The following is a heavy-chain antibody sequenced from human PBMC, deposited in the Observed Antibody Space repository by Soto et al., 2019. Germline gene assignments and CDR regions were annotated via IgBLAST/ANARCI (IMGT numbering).Heavy chain of an antibody. Sequence: SETLSLTCTVSGGSISSYYWSWIRQPPGKGLEWIGYIYYSGSTNYNPSLKSRVTISVDTSKNQFSLKLSSVTAADTAVYYCARADTGSPLNYDFWSGYKEYYYYYYMDVWGKGTTVTVSS. J-gene: IGHJ6*03. CDR3: ARADTGSPLNYDFWSGYKEYYYYYYMDV. D-gene: IGHD3-3*01. CDR2: IYYSGST. V-gene: IGHV4-59*01. CDR1: GGSISSYY.